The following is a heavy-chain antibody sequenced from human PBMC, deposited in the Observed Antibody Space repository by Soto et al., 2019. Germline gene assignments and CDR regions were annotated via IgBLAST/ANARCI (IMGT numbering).Heavy chain of an antibody. D-gene: IGHD3-16*01. V-gene: IGHV1-18*04. J-gene: IGHJ5*02. Sequence: QVQLVQSGAEVKKPGASVKVCCKASGYPFTSYGIRWVRLAPGQGLEWMGWISAYNGNTNYAQRLQGRVTMTTDTSTSTAYMELRSLRADDTAVYYCASDEVFKGAWFDPWGQGTLVTVSS. CDR1: GYPFTSYG. CDR2: ISAYNGNT. CDR3: ASDEVFKGAWFDP.